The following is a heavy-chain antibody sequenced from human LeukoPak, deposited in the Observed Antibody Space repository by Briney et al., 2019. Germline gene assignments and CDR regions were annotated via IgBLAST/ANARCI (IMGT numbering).Heavy chain of an antibody. CDR3: ARSDDYGDYFHP. CDR1: GGSVSSYY. D-gene: IGHD4-17*01. CDR2: INHSGST. J-gene: IGHJ5*02. Sequence: PSETLSLTCTVSGGSVSSYYWSWIRQPPGKGLEWIGEINHSGSTNYNPSLKSRVTISVDTSKNQFSLKLSSVTPADTAVYYCARSDDYGDYFHPWGQGTLVTVSS. V-gene: IGHV4-34*01.